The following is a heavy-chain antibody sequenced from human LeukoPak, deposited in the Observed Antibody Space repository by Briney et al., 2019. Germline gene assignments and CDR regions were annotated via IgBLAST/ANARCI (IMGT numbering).Heavy chain of an antibody. J-gene: IGHJ4*02. D-gene: IGHD3-22*01. Sequence: GESLKISCKGSGYSFTSYWIGWVRQMPGKGLEWMGIIYPGDSDTRYSPSFQGQVTISADRSISTAYLQWSSLKASDTAMYYCARLDYYDSSGYFDFARIIDYWGQGTLVTVSS. CDR1: GYSFTSYW. V-gene: IGHV5-51*01. CDR2: IYPGDSDT. CDR3: ARLDYYDSSGYFDFARIIDY.